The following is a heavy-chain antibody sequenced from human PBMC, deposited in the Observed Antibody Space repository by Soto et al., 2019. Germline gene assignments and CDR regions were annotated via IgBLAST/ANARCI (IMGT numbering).Heavy chain of an antibody. CDR1: GASISGYY. J-gene: IGHJ5*02. Sequence: SETLSLTCTVSGASISGYYWSWIRKSAGKGLEWIGRIYATGTTDYNPSLKSRVMMSVDTSKKQFSLKLRSVTAADTAVYYCVRDGTKTLRDWFDPWGQGLSVTVSS. D-gene: IGHD1-1*01. V-gene: IGHV4-4*07. CDR3: VRDGTKTLRDWFDP. CDR2: IYATGTT.